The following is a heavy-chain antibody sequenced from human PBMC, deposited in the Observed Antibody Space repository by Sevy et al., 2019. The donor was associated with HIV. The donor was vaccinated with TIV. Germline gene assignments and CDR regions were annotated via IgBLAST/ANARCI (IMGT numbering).Heavy chain of an antibody. CDR2: ISGSGGST. CDR3: AKEGYSGHDYDDPTFYYYYGMDV. CDR1: GFTFSSYA. J-gene: IGHJ6*02. Sequence: GGSLRLSCAASGFTFSSYAMSWVRQAPGKGLEWVSAISGSGGSTYYADSVKGRFTISRDNSKNTLYLQMNSLRAEDTAVYYCAKEGYSGHDYDDPTFYYYYGMDVWGQGTTVTVSS. V-gene: IGHV3-23*01. D-gene: IGHD5-12*01.